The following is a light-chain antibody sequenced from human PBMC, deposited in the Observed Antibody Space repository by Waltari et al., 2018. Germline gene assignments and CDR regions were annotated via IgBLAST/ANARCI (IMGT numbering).Light chain of an antibody. J-gene: IGLJ3*02. CDR3: SSYTSSSTLV. V-gene: IGLV2-14*01. CDR1: TSAVGGYNS. CDR2: EVS. Sequence: QSALTQPASVSWSPGQSITISGTGTTSAVGGYNSVSWYHQHPGKAPKLMIYEVSNRPSGVSNRFSGSKYGNTASLTIAGLQAEDEADYYCSSYTSSSTLVFGGWTKLTVL.